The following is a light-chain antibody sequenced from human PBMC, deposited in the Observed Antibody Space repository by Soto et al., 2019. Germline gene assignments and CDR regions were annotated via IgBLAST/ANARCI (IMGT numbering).Light chain of an antibody. Sequence: DIHMTQSPSTLSASVGDRVTITCRASQSIRNWLAWYQQKPGRAPKLLIYKSSSLESGVPSRFSGSGSGTEFNLTISSLQPDDSATYYCQQYNNYWTFGQGTKVEIK. V-gene: IGKV1-5*03. CDR2: KSS. CDR1: QSIRNW. CDR3: QQYNNYWT. J-gene: IGKJ1*01.